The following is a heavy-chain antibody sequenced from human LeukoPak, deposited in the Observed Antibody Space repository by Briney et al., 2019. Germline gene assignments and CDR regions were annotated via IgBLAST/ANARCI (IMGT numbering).Heavy chain of an antibody. CDR3: ARGDYGDYSSVVWFDP. CDR2: MNPNSGNT. J-gene: IGHJ5*02. D-gene: IGHD4-17*01. Sequence: ASVKVSCKAPGYTFTSYDINWVRQATGQGLEWMGWMNPNSGNTGYAQKFQGRVTMTRNTSISTAYMELSSLRSEDTAVYYCARGDYGDYSSVVWFDPWGQGTLVTVSS. CDR1: GYTFTSYD. V-gene: IGHV1-8*01.